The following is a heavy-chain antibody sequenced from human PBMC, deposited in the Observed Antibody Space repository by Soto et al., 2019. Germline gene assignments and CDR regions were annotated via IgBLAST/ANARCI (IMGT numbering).Heavy chain of an antibody. CDR2: MNPNSGKT. V-gene: IGHV1-8*01. CDR3: ARERANRLEP. J-gene: IGHJ5*02. Sequence: QVQLVQSGAEVKKPGASVKVSCKASGYTFTSYDINCVRQATGQGLEWMGWMNPNSGKTGYAQKFQGRVTMTRNTSRITTYMELRSLRSEDTAVYYCARERANRLEPWGQGTLVTVSS. CDR1: GYTFTSYD.